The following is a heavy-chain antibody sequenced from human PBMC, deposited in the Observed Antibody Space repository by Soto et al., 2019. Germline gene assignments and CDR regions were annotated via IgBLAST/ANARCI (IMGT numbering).Heavy chain of an antibody. Sequence: QVQLVQSGAEVKKPGSSVKVSCKASGGTFSSYAISWVRQAPGQGLEWMGGVIPIFGTANYARKFQGRVTNTADESPSTAYMELSSLRSEDTAVYYCTSSRPKGGYYIDYWGQGTLVTVSS. D-gene: IGHD3-16*01. V-gene: IGHV1-69*01. CDR2: VIPIFGTA. J-gene: IGHJ4*02. CDR1: GGTFSSYA. CDR3: TSSRPKGGYYIDY.